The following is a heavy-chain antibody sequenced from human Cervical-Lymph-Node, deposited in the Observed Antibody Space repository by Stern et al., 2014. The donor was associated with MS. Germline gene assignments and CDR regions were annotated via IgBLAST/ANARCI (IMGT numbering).Heavy chain of an antibody. V-gene: IGHV1-24*01. D-gene: IGHD1-26*01. CDR3: AVGSLGYFNL. J-gene: IGHJ2*01. CDR1: GNTLSEVS. Sequence: QVQLVESGAEVMKPGASVKVSCKVSGNTLSEVSMHWGRQAPGIGIEWMGGFDPEDDETVYAPKFQGRVTMTEDTSTDTGYMELSSLGSEDTAVYYCAVGSLGYFNLWGRGTLVIVSS. CDR2: FDPEDDET.